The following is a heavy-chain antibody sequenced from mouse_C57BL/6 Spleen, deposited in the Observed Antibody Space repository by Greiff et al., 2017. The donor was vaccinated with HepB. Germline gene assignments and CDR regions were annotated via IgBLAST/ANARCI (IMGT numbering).Heavy chain of an antibody. Sequence: QVQLQQPGAELVMPGASVKLSCKASGYTFTSYWMHWVKQRPGQGLEWIGEIDPSDSYTNYNQKFKGKSTLTVDKSSSTAYMQLSSLTSEDSAVYYCARAEGYGNYLYYCDYWGQGTTLTVSS. CDR1: GYTFTSYW. J-gene: IGHJ2*01. CDR2: IDPSDSYT. D-gene: IGHD2-1*01. V-gene: IGHV1-69*01. CDR3: ARAEGYGNYLYYCDY.